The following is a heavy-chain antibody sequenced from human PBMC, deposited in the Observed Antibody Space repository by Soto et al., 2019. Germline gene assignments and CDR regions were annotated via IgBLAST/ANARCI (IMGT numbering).Heavy chain of an antibody. J-gene: IGHJ4*02. CDR2: IYTSGST. CDR1: GGSISSGGYS. V-gene: IGHV4-61*02. CDR3: ARGYDFLGYYFDY. D-gene: IGHD3-3*01. Sequence: TLSLTCTVSGGSISSGGYSWSWIRQPAGKGLEWIGRIYTSGSTNYNPSLKSRVTMSVDTSKNQFSLKLSSVTAADTAVYYCARGYDFLGYYFDYWGQGTLVIVSS.